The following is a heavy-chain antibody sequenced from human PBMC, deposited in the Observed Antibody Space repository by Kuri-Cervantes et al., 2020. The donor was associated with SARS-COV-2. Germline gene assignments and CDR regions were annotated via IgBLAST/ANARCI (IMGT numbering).Heavy chain of an antibody. J-gene: IGHJ4*02. CDR3: ARGGQWLVLGNGSIDY. V-gene: IGHV3-13*05. D-gene: IGHD6-19*01. CDR2: IGTAGDP. CDR1: GFTFSSYD. Sequence: GESLKIPCAASGFTFSSYDMHWGRQATGKGLEWVSAIGTAGDPYYPGSVKGRFTISRENAKNSSYLQMNSLRAGDTAVYYCARGGQWLVLGNGSIDYWGQGTLVTVSS.